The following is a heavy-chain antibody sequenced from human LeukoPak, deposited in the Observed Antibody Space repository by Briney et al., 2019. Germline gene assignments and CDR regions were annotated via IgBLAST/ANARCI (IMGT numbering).Heavy chain of an antibody. J-gene: IGHJ4*02. V-gene: IGHV3-21*01. D-gene: IGHD3-9*01. CDR3: ARDFDSSAY. CDR2: ISSSSHI. CDR1: GFTFSSYS. Sequence: GGSLRLSCAASGFTFSSYSMNWVRQAPGKALEWVSSISSSSHIYYADSVKGRFTISRDNAKNSLYLQMNSLRAEDTAVYYCARDFDSSAYWGEGTLVTVSS.